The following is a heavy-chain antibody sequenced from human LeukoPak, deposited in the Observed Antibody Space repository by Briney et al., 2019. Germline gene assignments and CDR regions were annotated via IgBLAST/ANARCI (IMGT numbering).Heavy chain of an antibody. Sequence: ASVKVSCKASGYAFTSYYIHLVRQAPGQGFEWMAIINPSDGSTTNSQKFQGRVTMTRDTSTSTVYMELSGLRSEDTALYYCARIRDGYNDAYDIWGQGTMVTVSS. D-gene: IGHD5-24*01. J-gene: IGHJ3*02. CDR1: GYAFTSYY. V-gene: IGHV1-46*01. CDR3: ARIRDGYNDAYDI. CDR2: INPSDGST.